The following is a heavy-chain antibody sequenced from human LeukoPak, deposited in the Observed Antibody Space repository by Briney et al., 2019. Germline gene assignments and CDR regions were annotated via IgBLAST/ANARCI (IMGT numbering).Heavy chain of an antibody. CDR2: INHSGST. J-gene: IGHJ4*02. CDR3: ARGAPPPMIVVELFDY. CDR1: GGSFSGYY. V-gene: IGHV4-34*01. Sequence: PSETLSLTCAAYGGSFSGYYWSWIRQPPGKGLEWIGEINHSGSTNYNPSLKSRVTISVDTSKNQFSLKLSSVTAADTAVYYCARGAPPPMIVVELFDYWGQGTLVTVSS. D-gene: IGHD3-22*01.